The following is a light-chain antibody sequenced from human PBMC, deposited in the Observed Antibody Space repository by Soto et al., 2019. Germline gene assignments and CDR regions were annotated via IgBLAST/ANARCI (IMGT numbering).Light chain of an antibody. Sequence: DIQMTQSPSSVSASVGDRVTSTCRAGQSIFSSLNWYQHKPGKPPKLLIYAASSLQSGVPSRFSGSGSGTDFTLTIKSLQPEDFATYYCQQSYSSPPITFGRGTRLEIK. CDR2: AAS. CDR3: QQSYSSPPIT. CDR1: QSIFSS. V-gene: IGKV1-39*01. J-gene: IGKJ5*01.